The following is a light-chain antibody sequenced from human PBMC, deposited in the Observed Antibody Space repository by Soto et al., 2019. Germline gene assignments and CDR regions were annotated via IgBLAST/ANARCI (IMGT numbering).Light chain of an antibody. CDR2: GAS. V-gene: IGKV3-20*01. Sequence: AWYQQKPGQAPRLLIYGASSRATDIPDRFSGSGSGTDFTLTISRLEPVDFAVYYFQKFRVSPTFGGRTKVEIK. J-gene: IGKJ4*01. CDR3: QKFRVSPT.